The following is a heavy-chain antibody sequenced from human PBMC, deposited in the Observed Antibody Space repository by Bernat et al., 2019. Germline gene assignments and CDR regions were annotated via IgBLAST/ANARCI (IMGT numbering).Heavy chain of an antibody. V-gene: IGHV1-69*17. J-gene: IGHJ5*02. CDR1: GGTFSSYA. D-gene: IGHD3-10*01. CDR2: IIPIFGIA. Sequence: QVQLVQSGAEVKKPGSSVKVSCKASGGTFSSYAISWVRQAPGQGLEWMGGIIPIFGIANYAQKFQGQVTITADKATSTAYMELSSLRSEDTAVYYCARSIVQYYGSGSYYTWFDPWGQGTLVTVSS. CDR3: ARSIVQYYGSGSYYTWFDP.